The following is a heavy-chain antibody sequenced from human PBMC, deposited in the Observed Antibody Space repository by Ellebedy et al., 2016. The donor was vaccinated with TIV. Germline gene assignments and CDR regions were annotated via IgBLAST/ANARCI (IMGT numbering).Heavy chain of an antibody. D-gene: IGHD1-26*01. J-gene: IGHJ4*02. CDR1: GYILTSYY. Sequence: AASVKVSCKATGYILTSYYMHWVRQAPGQGLEWLGVINPSGGTTLNPQKFQGRVKVTRDTSTRTIYMELSSLTSDDTAVYYCARGRSVGSHPFDNWGQGTLVTVSS. V-gene: IGHV1-46*01. CDR3: ARGRSVGSHPFDN. CDR2: INPSGGTT.